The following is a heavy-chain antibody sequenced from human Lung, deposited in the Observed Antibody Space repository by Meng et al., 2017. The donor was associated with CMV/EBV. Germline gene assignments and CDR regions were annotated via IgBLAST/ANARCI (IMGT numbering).Heavy chain of an antibody. CDR1: GYSFTSYW. D-gene: IGHD3-10*01. J-gene: IGHJ6*02. CDR3: ASRGGSYGIDV. V-gene: IGHV5-51*01. CDR2: IYPGDSDT. Sequence: SCNGSGYSFTSYWIGWVRQMPGKGLEWMGIIYPGDSDTRYSPSFQGQVTISAVKSISTAYLQWSSLKASATAMSSCASRGGSYGIDVWGQGTMVTVSS.